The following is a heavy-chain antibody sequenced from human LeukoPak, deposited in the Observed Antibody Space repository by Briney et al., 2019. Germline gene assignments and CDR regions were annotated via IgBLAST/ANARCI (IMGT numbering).Heavy chain of an antibody. CDR2: LYYSGST. D-gene: IGHD2-15*01. CDR1: GGSISSYY. Sequence: PSETLSLTCTVSGGSISSYYWSWIRQPPGKGLEWIGYLYYSGSTNYNPSLKSRVSISVDTSKNQFSLKLSSVTAADTAVYYCARQSCSGGSCYPRPYGYFDLWGRGTLVTVSS. V-gene: IGHV4-59*08. CDR3: ARQSCSGGSCYPRPYGYFDL. J-gene: IGHJ2*01.